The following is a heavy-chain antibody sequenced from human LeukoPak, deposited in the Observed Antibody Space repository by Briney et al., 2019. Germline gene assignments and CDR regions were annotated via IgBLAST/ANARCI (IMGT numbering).Heavy chain of an antibody. V-gene: IGHV1-46*01. CDR2: INPSGGST. D-gene: IGHD3-9*01. CDR1: GYTFTNYY. Sequence: ASVKVSFKASGYTFTNYYMHWVRQAPGQGLEWMGIINPSGGSTSYAQKFQGRVTMTRDTSTSTVYMELSSLRSEDTAVYYCARDRAQLRYFDWLSSRGGDYGMDVWGQGTTVTVSS. CDR3: ARDRAQLRYFDWLSSRGGDYGMDV. J-gene: IGHJ6*02.